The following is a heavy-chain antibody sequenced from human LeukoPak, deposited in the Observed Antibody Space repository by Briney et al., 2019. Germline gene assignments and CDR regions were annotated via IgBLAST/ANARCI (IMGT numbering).Heavy chain of an antibody. J-gene: IGHJ4*02. CDR1: GFPFSTYS. CDR2: ITSTSDTI. D-gene: IGHD1-1*01. Sequence: PGGSLRLSCVTSGFPFSTYSMNWVRQAPGKGLEWLSYITSTSDTIYYADSVKGRFTISRDNAKNSLYLQMNSLRAEDTAVYYCARVIAVHTWNRILYFDYWGQGTLVTVSS. CDR3: ARVIAVHTWNRILYFDY. V-gene: IGHV3-48*04.